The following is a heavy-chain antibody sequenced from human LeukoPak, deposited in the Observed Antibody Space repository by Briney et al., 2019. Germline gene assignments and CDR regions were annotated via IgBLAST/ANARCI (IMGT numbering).Heavy chain of an antibody. V-gene: IGHV4-38-2*02. J-gene: IGHJ4*02. CDR2: IYHSGST. CDR3: ARGWFADY. Sequence: SETLSLTCTVSGYSITSGYYWGGIRPPPGKGLEWIGSIYHSGSTYYNPSLKSRVTISVDTSKNQFSLKLSSVTAADTAVYYCARGWFADYWGQGTLVTVSS. D-gene: IGHD3-10*01. CDR1: GYSITSGYY.